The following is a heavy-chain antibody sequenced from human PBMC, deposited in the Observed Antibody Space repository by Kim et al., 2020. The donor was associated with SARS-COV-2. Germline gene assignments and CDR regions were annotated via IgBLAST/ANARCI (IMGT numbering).Heavy chain of an antibody. D-gene: IGHD1-26*01. J-gene: IGHJ4*02. CDR2: ISSGNTFT. V-gene: IGHV3-11*06. CDR1: GFSGFTFSDSY. CDR3: ARGMRGLFDY. Sequence: GGSLRLSCAASGFSGFTFSDSYMSWIRQAPGRGLEWISYISSGNTFTNYTDSVTGRFTVSRDNTTNSLFLQMNSLRIEDTAVYYCARGMRGLFDYWGQG.